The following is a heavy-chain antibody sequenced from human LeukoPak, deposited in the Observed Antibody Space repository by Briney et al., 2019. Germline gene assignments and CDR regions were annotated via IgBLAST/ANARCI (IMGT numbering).Heavy chain of an antibody. J-gene: IGHJ6*04. CDR1: GGSFSGYY. D-gene: IGHD3-9*01. CDR2: INHNVST. Sequence: SETLSLTCAVYGGSFSGYYWSWIRHPPGKGLEWIGEINHNVSTNYNPSLKSRVAISVDTSKNQFSLKLSSVTAADTAVYYCARGPNVVVRYFDWLLSPPSRDVWGKGTTVTVSS. CDR3: ARGPNVVVRYFDWLLSPPSRDV. V-gene: IGHV4-34*01.